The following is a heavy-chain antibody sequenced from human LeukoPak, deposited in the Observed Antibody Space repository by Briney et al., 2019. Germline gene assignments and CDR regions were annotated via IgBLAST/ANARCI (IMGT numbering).Heavy chain of an antibody. V-gene: IGHV4-39*07. CDR1: GGSISSGNYY. CDR2: MYYSGST. Sequence: SETLSLTCTVSGGSISSGNYYWGWIRQPPGKGLEWIGSMYYSGSTYYNPSLKSRVTISVGTSKNQFSLKLRSVTAADTAVYYCARGGSYTMVKNYWGQGTLVTVSS. CDR3: ARGGSYTMVKNY. D-gene: IGHD5-18*01. J-gene: IGHJ4*02.